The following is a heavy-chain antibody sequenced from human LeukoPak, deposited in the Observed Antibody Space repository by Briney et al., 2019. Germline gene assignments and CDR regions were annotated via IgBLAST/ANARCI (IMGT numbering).Heavy chain of an antibody. CDR3: AKDLEYSSPGGSNWFDP. Sequence: GGSLRLSCAASGFTFNSYGMHWVRQAPGKGLEWVAFIRYDGSNKYYADSVKGRFTISRDNSKNTLYLQMNSLRAEDTAVYYCAKDLEYSSPGGSNWFDPWGQGTLVTVSS. D-gene: IGHD6-6*01. J-gene: IGHJ5*02. V-gene: IGHV3-30*02. CDR1: GFTFNSYG. CDR2: IRYDGSNK.